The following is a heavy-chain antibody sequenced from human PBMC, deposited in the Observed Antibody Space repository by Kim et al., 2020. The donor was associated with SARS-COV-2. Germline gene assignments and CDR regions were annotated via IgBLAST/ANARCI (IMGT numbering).Heavy chain of an antibody. V-gene: IGHV1-46*01. J-gene: IGHJ3*02. CDR3: ARGLSRNDAFDI. Sequence: SYAQKFQGRVPMTRDTSTSTVYMELSSLRSEDTAVYYCARGLSRNDAFDIWGQGTMVTVSS.